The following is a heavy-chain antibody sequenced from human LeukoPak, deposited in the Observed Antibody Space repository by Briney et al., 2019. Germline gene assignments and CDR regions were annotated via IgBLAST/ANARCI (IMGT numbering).Heavy chain of an antibody. D-gene: IGHD1-26*01. J-gene: IGHJ6*02. Sequence: PSETLSLTCTVSGGSISSYYWSWIRQPPGKGLEWIGYIYYSGSTNYNPSLKSRVTISVDTSKNQFSLKLSSVTAADTAVYYCARHYSGSHRDDYYYYGMDVWGQGTTVTVSS. CDR3: ARHYSGSHRDDYYYYGMDV. V-gene: IGHV4-59*08. CDR1: GGSISSYY. CDR2: IYYSGST.